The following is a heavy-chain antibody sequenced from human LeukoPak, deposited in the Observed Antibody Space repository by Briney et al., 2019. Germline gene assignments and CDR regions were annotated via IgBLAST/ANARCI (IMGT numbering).Heavy chain of an antibody. D-gene: IGHD2-21*01. J-gene: IGHJ3*02. Sequence: GGSLRLSCAASGFTFSSYSMNWVRQAPGKGLEWVSSNSSSSSYIYYADSVKGRFTISRDNAKNSLYLQMNSLRAEDTAVYYCARSDSIAFDIWGQGTMVTVSS. CDR1: GFTFSSYS. V-gene: IGHV3-21*01. CDR2: NSSSSSYI. CDR3: ARSDSIAFDI.